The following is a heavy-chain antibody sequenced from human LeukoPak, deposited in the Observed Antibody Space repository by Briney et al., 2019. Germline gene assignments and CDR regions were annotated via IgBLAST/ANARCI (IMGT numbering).Heavy chain of an antibody. J-gene: IGHJ6*03. CDR2: INWNSGTI. V-gene: IGHV3-9*01. CDR3: VKEGEMGQNYYGSGRYYYYMDV. D-gene: IGHD3-10*01. Sequence: GGSLRLSCAASGFTFDDFAMHWVPQAPGKGLEWVSGINWNSGTIAYAVSVKGRFTISRDNAKNSLYLQMNSLRADDTALYYCVKEGEMGQNYYGSGRYYYYMDVWGKATMVTVSS. CDR1: GFTFDDFA.